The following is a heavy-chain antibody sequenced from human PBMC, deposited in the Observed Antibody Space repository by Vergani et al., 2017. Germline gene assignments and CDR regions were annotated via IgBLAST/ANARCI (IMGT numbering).Heavy chain of an antibody. CDR3: AKGRWELLSPFDY. J-gene: IGHJ4*02. Sequence: EVQLLESGGGLVQPGGSLRLSCAASGFTFSSYAMSWVRQAPGKGLEWVSAISGSGGSTYYADSVKGRFTISRDKSTSTLYLQMNSLGAEDTAVYYCAKGRWELLSPFDYWGQGTLVTVSS. D-gene: IGHD1-26*01. CDR2: ISGSGGST. CDR1: GFTFSSYA. V-gene: IGHV3-23*01.